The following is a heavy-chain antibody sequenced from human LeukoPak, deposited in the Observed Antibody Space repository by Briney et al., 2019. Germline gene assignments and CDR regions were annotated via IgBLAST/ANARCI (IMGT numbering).Heavy chain of an antibody. J-gene: IGHJ4*02. CDR3: ARDSDYYGFTY. CDR1: GFIVSSNY. D-gene: IGHD1-26*01. V-gene: IGHV3-53*01. Sequence: GGSPRLSCAASGFIVSSNYMSWVRQAPGKGLEWVSVIYSGGSTYYADSVKGRFTISRDNSKNTLYLQINSPRVEDTAVYYCARDSDYYGFTYWGQGTLVSVSS. CDR2: IYSGGST.